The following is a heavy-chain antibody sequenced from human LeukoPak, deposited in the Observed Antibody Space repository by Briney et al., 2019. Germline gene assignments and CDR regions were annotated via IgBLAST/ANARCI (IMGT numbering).Heavy chain of an antibody. D-gene: IGHD6-19*01. Sequence: VGSLRLSCAASGFTFSSYWMHWVRQAPGKGLVWVSRIDSDGSSTIYAASEKGRFTISRDNAKNTLYLQMNSLKAEDTAVYYCARDEGDQWQPLDYWGQGTLVTVSS. CDR2: IDSDGSST. J-gene: IGHJ4*02. CDR1: GFTFSSYW. CDR3: ARDEGDQWQPLDY. V-gene: IGHV3-74*01.